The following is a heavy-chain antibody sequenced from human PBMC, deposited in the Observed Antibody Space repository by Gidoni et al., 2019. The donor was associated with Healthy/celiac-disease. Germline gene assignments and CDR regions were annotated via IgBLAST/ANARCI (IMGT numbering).Heavy chain of an antibody. D-gene: IGHD2-21*01. V-gene: IGHV1-8*01. CDR1: GYTFPSYD. J-gene: IGHJ3*02. CDR2: MNTNSGNT. Sequence: QVQLGQSGAEVKEPGASVKVSCKASGYTFPSYDINWGRQATGQGLEWMGWMNTNSGNTGYAQKFQGRVTMTRTTSISTAYMELSSLRSEYTAVYYCATAYCGGDCYRILDAFDIWGQGTMVTVSS. CDR3: ATAYCGGDCYRILDAFDI.